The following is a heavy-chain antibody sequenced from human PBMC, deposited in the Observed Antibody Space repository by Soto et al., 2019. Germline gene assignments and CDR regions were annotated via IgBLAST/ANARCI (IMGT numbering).Heavy chain of an antibody. D-gene: IGHD3-3*01. CDR1: AFTFSSYW. CDR2: IKQDGSEK. Sequence: GGSLRLSCAASAFTFSSYWMSWVRQAPGKGLEWVANIKQDGSEKYYVDSVKGRFTISRDNAKNSLYLQMNSLRAEDTAVYYCARVGPDFWSGYADAFDIWGQGTMVTVSS. CDR3: ARVGPDFWSGYADAFDI. J-gene: IGHJ3*02. V-gene: IGHV3-7*05.